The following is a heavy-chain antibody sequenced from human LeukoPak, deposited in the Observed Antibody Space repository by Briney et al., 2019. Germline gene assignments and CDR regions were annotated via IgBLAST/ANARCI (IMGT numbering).Heavy chain of an antibody. J-gene: IGHJ4*02. Sequence: SETLSLTCAVSGGSISSNKWWNWVRQPPGKGLEWIGEIYHSGSTNYNPSLKSRVTISLDKSKNQFSLKLTSVTAADAAVYYCASGGDLTPLDYWGQGTLVTVSS. CDR3: ASGGDLTPLDY. V-gene: IGHV4-4*02. D-gene: IGHD3-16*01. CDR2: IYHSGST. CDR1: GGSISSNKW.